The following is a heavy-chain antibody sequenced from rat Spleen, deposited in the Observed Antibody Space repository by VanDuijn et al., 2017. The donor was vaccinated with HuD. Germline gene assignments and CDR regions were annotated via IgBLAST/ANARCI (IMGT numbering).Heavy chain of an antibody. CDR1: GFSLTSYN. J-gene: IGHJ3*01. V-gene: IGHV2-30*01. CDR2: IWTGGNT. CDR3: AREGTRGSFAY. D-gene: IGHD1-4*01. Sequence: QVQMKESGPGLVQPSQTLSLTCTVSGFSLTSYNVHWVRQPTGKGLEWMGVIWTGGNTDYYSALKSRLSISRDTSKSQVFLKINSLQTEDMATYYCAREGTRGSFAYWGQGTLVTVSS.